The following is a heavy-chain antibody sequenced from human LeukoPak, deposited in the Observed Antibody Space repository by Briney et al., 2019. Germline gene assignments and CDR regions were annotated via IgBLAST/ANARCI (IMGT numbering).Heavy chain of an antibody. V-gene: IGHV4-34*01. J-gene: IGHJ4*02. D-gene: IGHD2-2*01. CDR1: GGSFSGYY. CDR2: INHSGST. Sequence: SETLSLTCAVYGGSFSGYYWSWIRQPPGKGLEWIGEINHSGSTNYNPSLKSRVTISVDTSKNQFSLNLSSVTAADTAVYYCANMASSGTQVDYWGQGTLVTVSS. CDR3: ANMASSGTQVDY.